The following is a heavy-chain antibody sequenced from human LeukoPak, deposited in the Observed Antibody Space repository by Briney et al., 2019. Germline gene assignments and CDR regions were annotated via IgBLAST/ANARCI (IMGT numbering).Heavy chain of an antibody. CDR1: GFTFSSYG. D-gene: IGHD3-22*01. CDR2: ISYDGSNK. CDR3: AKVNYDDSSGFYYESEIDY. Sequence: GGSLRLSCAASGFTFSSYGMHWVRQAPGKGLEWVAVISYDGSNKYYADSVKGRFTISRDNSKNTLYLQMNSLRAEDTAVYYCAKVNYDDSSGFYYESEIDYWGQGTLVTVSS. J-gene: IGHJ4*02. V-gene: IGHV3-30*18.